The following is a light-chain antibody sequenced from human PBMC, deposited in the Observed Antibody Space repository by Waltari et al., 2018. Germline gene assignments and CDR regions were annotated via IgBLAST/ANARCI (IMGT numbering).Light chain of an antibody. Sequence: CRASRSVSKYSAWYQQKPGQAPRLLIYGASSRATGIPDRFSGSGSGTDFSLTISRLEPEDFAVYYCQHYVRLPATFGQGTKVEIK. J-gene: IGKJ1*01. V-gene: IGKV3-20*01. CDR2: GAS. CDR1: RSVSKY. CDR3: QHYVRLPAT.